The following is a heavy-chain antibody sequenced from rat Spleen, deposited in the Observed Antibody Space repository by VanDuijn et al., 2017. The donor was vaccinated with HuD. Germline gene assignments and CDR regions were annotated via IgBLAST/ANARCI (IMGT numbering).Heavy chain of an antibody. V-gene: IGHV5-31*01. D-gene: IGHD1-1*01. CDR2: INNNGGST. J-gene: IGHJ2*01. CDR3: TRDRSGDPFYFDY. CDR1: GFTFKNYW. Sequence: EVQLLESGGGLVQPGRSLKLSCVASGFTFKNYWMTWIRQAPGKGLEWVVSINNNGGSTYYPDSVKGRFTISRDNAKGTLYLQMNSLRSEDTATYYCTRDRSGDPFYFDYWGQGVMLKVSS.